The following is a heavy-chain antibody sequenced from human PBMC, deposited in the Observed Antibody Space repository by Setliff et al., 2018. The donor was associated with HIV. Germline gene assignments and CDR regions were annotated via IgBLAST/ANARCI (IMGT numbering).Heavy chain of an antibody. CDR3: VRDTDIWRYFPL. CDR2: INPSGGST. CDR1: GYTFTRYY. D-gene: IGHD1-1*01. V-gene: IGHV1-46*01. Sequence: ASVKVSCKASGYTFTRYYMHWVRQAPGQGLEWMGIINPSGGSTNFAQKFQGRVSMTTETSTTTAYLELRDLRFDDTAVYFCVRDTDIWRYFPLWGQGTRVTVSS. J-gene: IGHJ1*01.